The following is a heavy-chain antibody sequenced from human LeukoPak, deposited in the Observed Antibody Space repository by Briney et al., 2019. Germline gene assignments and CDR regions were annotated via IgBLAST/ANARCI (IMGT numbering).Heavy chain of an antibody. CDR2: INPNSGGT. CDR1: GYTFTGYY. Sequence: ASVKVSCKASGYTFTGYYLHWLRQAPGQRLEWMGWINPNSGGTNYAQKLQGRVTMTRDTSISTAYMELSRLRSDDTAVYYCARVGATGTTSPFDYWGQGTLVTVSS. CDR3: ARVGATGTTSPFDY. J-gene: IGHJ4*02. D-gene: IGHD1-1*01. V-gene: IGHV1-2*02.